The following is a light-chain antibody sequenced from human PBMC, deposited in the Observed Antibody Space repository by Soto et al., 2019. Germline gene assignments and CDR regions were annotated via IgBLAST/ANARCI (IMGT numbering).Light chain of an antibody. CDR2: ATS. J-gene: IGKJ2*01. CDR3: QQSYSTPYT. V-gene: IGKV1-39*01. CDR1: QTISSF. Sequence: DIQMTQSPSFLSASLGNRVTITCRARQTISSFLYWYQQRPEKAPKLLIYATSNLHSVVPSMFSGAGSGTDFTLTINSLQPEDFATYSCQQSYSTPYTFGQGTKL.